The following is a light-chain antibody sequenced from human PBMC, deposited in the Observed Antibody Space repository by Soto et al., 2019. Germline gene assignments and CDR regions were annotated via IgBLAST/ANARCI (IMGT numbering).Light chain of an antibody. Sequence: QSALTQPPSASGSPEQSVTITCTGTSSDIGTYKYVSWYQQHPGQAPTLIIYDVTERPSGVPDRFSGSKSGNTASLTVSGLRAEDEADYFCSSYAPRSTLIFGGGTKLTVL. CDR3: SSYAPRSTLI. CDR1: SSDIGTYKY. V-gene: IGLV2-8*01. J-gene: IGLJ2*01. CDR2: DVT.